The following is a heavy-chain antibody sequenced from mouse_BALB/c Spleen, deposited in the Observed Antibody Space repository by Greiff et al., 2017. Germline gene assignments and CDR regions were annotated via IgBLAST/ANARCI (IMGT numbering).Heavy chain of an antibody. CDR2: ISSGGST. V-gene: IGHV5-6-5*01. CDR3: ARQFITTVVDAMDY. Sequence: EVQLVESGGGLVKPGGSLKLSCAASGFTFSSYAMSWVRQTPEKRLEWVASISSGGSTYYPDSVKGRYTISRDNARNILYLQMSSLRSEDTAMYYCARQFITTVVDAMDYWGQGTSVTVSS. CDR1: GFTFSSYA. D-gene: IGHD1-1*01. J-gene: IGHJ4*01.